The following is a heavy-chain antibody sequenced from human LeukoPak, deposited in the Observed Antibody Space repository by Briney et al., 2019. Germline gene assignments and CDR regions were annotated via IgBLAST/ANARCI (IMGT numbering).Heavy chain of an antibody. J-gene: IGHJ4*02. CDR2: SNPSGGST. D-gene: IGHD6-19*01. Sequence: GASVKVSCKASGYTFTSYYVHWVRQAPGEGLEWRGISNPSGGSTIYEQKFQGRVTVTWDMSTSTVYMELSSLRSEDTAVYYCARSHYSRGWEYFDYWGQGTLVTVSS. CDR3: ARSHYSRGWEYFDY. CDR1: GYTFTSYY. V-gene: IGHV1-46*01.